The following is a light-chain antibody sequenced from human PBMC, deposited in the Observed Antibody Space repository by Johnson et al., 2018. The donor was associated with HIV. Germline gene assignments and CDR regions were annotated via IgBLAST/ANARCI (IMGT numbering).Light chain of an antibody. CDR3: GTWDSSLSAGGNV. CDR2: ENN. V-gene: IGLV1-51*02. J-gene: IGLJ1*01. CDR1: SSNIGNNF. Sequence: HSVLTQPPSVSAAPGQKVTISCSGSSSNIGNNFVSWYQQLPGTAPNLLIYENNKRPSGIPARFSGSKSGTSATLGITGLQTGAEADYYCGTWDSSLSAGGNVFGTGTKVTVL.